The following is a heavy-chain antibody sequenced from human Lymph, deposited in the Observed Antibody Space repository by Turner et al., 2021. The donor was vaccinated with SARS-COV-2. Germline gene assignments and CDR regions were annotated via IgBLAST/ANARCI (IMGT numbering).Heavy chain of an antibody. D-gene: IGHD5-12*01. CDR2: ISGYGGST. CDR1: GFTFDDYA. V-gene: IGHV3-43*02. Sequence: EVQLMESGGGVVQPGGSLRLSCAGSGFTFDDYAMHWVRQAPGEGLEWVSLISGYGGSTYYADSVKGRFTISRDDSKNSLYLQINSLRTEDTALYYCAKEGLSGRRLQFVPYFAYWGQGTLVSVSS. CDR3: AKEGLSGRRLQFVPYFAY. J-gene: IGHJ4*02.